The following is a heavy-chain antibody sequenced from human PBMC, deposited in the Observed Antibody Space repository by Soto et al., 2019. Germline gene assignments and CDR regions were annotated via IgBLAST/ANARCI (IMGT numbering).Heavy chain of an antibody. D-gene: IGHD2-15*01. Sequence: SVKVSCKASGFTFTSSAVQWVRQARGQRLEWIGWIVVGSGNTNYAQKFQERVTITRDMSTSTAYMELSSLRSEDTAVYYCAADQGKGCSGGSCYSPYYYYYHGMDVWGQGTTVTVSS. CDR2: IVVGSGNT. CDR3: AADQGKGCSGGSCYSPYYYYYHGMDV. CDR1: GFTFTSSA. V-gene: IGHV1-58*01. J-gene: IGHJ6*02.